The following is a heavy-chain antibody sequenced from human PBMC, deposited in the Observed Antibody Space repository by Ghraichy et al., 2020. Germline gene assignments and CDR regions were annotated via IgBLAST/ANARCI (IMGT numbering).Heavy chain of an antibody. Sequence: GGSLRLSCAASGFTFSSYWMHWVRQAPGKGLVWVSRINSDGSSTSYADSVKGRFTISRDNAKNTLYLQMNSLRAEDTAVYYCARDLTIFGVVIYYYGMDVWGQGTTVTVSS. CDR3: ARDLTIFGVVIYYYGMDV. J-gene: IGHJ6*02. CDR1: GFTFSSYW. CDR2: INSDGSST. D-gene: IGHD3-3*01. V-gene: IGHV3-74*01.